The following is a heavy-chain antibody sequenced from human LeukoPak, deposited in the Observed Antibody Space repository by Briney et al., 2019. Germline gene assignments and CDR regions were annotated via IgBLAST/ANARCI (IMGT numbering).Heavy chain of an antibody. CDR1: GFTFSSYE. J-gene: IGHJ4*02. V-gene: IGHV3-48*03. D-gene: IGHD1-26*01. Sequence: GGSLRLSCAASGFTFSSYEMNWVRQAPGKGLEWVSYISSSGSTIYYADSVKGRFTISRDNAKNSLYLQMNSLRAEDMAVYYCARDLVGATAFDYWGQGTLVTVSS. CDR3: ARDLVGATAFDY. CDR2: ISSSGSTI.